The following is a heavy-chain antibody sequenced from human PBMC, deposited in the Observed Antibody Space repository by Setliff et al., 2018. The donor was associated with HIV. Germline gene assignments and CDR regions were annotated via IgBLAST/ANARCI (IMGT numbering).Heavy chain of an antibody. J-gene: IGHJ5*01. CDR2: IYYRGTT. CDR1: GDSIDSPSFY. V-gene: IGHV4-39*01. Sequence: SETLSLTCTVSGDSIDSPSFYWGWIRQSPGKGLEWIASIYYRGTTYYNPSLKSRVTVSLDTSKNQFSLTLTSMTATDTAVYYCARHLTGRLFDSWGQGTLVTVS. CDR3: ARHLTGRLFDS.